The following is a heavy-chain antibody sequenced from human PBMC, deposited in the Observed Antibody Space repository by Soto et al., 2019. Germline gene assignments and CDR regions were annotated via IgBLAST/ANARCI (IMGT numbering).Heavy chain of an antibody. J-gene: IGHJ6*02. CDR1: GFTFSSYA. CDR3: ARDVERAARGLVYYNGMDV. V-gene: IGHV3-30-3*01. CDR2: ISYDGSNK. Sequence: QVQLVESGGGVVQPGRSLRLSCAASGFTFSSYAMHWVRQAPGKGLEWVAVISYDGSNKYYADSVKGRFTISRDNSKNTLYLNMNSLRAEDTGEYYCARDVERAARGLVYYNGMDVWGQGPPVPVSS. D-gene: IGHD3-10*01.